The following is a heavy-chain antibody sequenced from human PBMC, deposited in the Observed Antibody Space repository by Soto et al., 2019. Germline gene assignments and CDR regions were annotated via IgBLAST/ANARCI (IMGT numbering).Heavy chain of an antibody. D-gene: IGHD2-15*01. Sequence: ASVKVSCKASGITFTTYAIHWVRQAPGQGLEWMGWINAGNGNTRYSQKFQGRVTLTRDTSASTAYMDLSSLTSEDAALYYCAREINGYSTWGQVTLVTVS. CDR3: AREINGYST. J-gene: IGHJ5*02. CDR2: INAGNGNT. CDR1: GITFTTYA. V-gene: IGHV1-3*01.